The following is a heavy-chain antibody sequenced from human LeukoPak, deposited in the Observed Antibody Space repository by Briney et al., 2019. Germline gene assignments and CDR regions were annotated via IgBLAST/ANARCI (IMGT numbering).Heavy chain of an antibody. CDR1: GFTFSSYA. CDR2: ISGNGDST. D-gene: IGHD5-24*01. CDR3: ARQMATINH. V-gene: IGHV3-23*01. J-gene: IGHJ5*02. Sequence: GGSLRLSCAASGFTFSSYAMSWVRQAPGKGLEWVSAISGNGDSTYYADSVKGRFTISSDNSKNTLYLQMNSLRAEDTALYYCARQMATINHWGQGTLVTVSS.